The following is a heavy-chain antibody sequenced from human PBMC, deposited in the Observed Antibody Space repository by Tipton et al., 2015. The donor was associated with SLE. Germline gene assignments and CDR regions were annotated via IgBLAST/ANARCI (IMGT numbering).Heavy chain of an antibody. Sequence: TLSLTCTVSGGSISSSSYYWGWIRQPPGKGLEWIGSIYYSGSTYYNPSLKSRVTISVDTSKNQFSLKLTSVTAAGTAVYSCASGGGYYYYYGLDVWGQGTTVTVSS. J-gene: IGHJ6*02. CDR1: GGSISSSSYY. V-gene: IGHV4-39*07. D-gene: IGHD3-16*01. CDR2: IYYSGST. CDR3: ASGGGYYYYYGLDV.